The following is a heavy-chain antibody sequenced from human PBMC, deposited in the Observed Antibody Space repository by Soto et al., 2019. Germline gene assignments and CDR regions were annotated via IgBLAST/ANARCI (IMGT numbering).Heavy chain of an antibody. CDR3: AKDPPIVWIGYRGAFDI. Sequence: QVQLVESGGGVVQPGRSLRLSCAASGFTFSSYGMHWVRQAPGKGLEWVAVISYDGSNKYYADSVKGRFTISRDNSKNSLYLQMHSLGADDTGVYYCAKDPPIVWIGYRGAFDIWRQGTLVTVSS. CDR1: GFTFSSYG. J-gene: IGHJ3*02. D-gene: IGHD3-3*01. CDR2: ISYDGSNK. V-gene: IGHV3-30*18.